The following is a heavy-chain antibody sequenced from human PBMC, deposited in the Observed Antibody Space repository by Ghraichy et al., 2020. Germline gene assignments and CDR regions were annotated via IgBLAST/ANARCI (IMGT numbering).Heavy chain of an antibody. D-gene: IGHD3-10*01. J-gene: IGHJ4*02. CDR1: GGTFSSYA. CDR2: IIPIFGTA. V-gene: IGHV1-69*06. CDR3: ARMSEHYGSGSYHAIKDY. Sequence: SVKVSCKASGGTFSSYAISWVRQAPGQGLEWMGGIIPIFGTANYAQKFQGRVTITADKSTSTAYMELSSLRSEDTAVYYCARMSEHYGSGSYHAIKDYWGQGTLVTVSS.